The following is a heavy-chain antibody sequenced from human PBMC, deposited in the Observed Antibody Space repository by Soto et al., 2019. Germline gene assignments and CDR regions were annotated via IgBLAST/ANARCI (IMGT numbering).Heavy chain of an antibody. CDR1: RFTFSSYT. V-gene: IGHV3-21*04. D-gene: IGHD3-3*01. CDR2: ISSSTTYI. J-gene: IGHJ3*02. Sequence: GGSLRLSCSASRFTFSSYTMNWVRQAPGEGLEWVSSISSSTTYIYYADSVKGRFTISRDNAKNSLYLQVNSLRAEDTAVYYCARDLFVAWLPYYDFWSGYYTHDAFDIWGQGTMVTVSS. CDR3: ARDLFVAWLPYYDFWSGYYTHDAFDI.